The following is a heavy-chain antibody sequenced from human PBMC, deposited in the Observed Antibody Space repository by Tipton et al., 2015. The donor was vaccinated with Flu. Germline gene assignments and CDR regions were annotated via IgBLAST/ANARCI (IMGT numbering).Heavy chain of an antibody. CDR1: GFTVSSNY. D-gene: IGHD3-16*01. Sequence: SLRLSCAASGFTVSSNYMSWVRQAPGKGLGWVSVIYIGGSTYYADSVKGRFTISRDNSKNTLYLQMNSLRAEDTAVYYCARDLWGEHPDYWGQGTLVTVSS. CDR2: IYIGGST. V-gene: IGHV3-53*01. J-gene: IGHJ4*02. CDR3: ARDLWGEHPDY.